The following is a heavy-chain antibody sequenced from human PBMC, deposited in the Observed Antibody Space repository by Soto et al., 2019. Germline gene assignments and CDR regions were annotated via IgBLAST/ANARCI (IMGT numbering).Heavy chain of an antibody. CDR2: LIDDGYFQ. CDR3: AREWGRSYYYGMDV. Sequence: QVQLVDSGGGVVQPERSLRLSCRASGFIFSDYAIHWVRQAPGRGLGWVAVLIDDGYFQYYADSVKGRFTIYSDKSNNTVYLHMSSLGVDDTAVYYCAREWGRSYYYGMDVWGQGTTVIVSS. D-gene: IGHD3-10*01. J-gene: IGHJ6*02. CDR1: GFIFSDYA. V-gene: IGHV3-30-3*01.